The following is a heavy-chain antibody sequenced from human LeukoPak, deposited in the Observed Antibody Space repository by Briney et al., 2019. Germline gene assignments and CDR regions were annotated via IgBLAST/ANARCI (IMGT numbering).Heavy chain of an antibody. J-gene: IGHJ4*02. V-gene: IGHV3-7*01. CDR2: MNQDRSAK. CDR1: GFTFSSSW. CDR3: ARDQGGALDY. D-gene: IGHD4-17*01. Sequence: GGSLRLSCAASGFTFSSSWMAWVRQTPGKGPEWVANMNQDRSAKHYLDSVKGRFTISRDNAKNSLYLQMNSLRVEDTAVYFCARDQGGALDYWGQGTLVAVSS.